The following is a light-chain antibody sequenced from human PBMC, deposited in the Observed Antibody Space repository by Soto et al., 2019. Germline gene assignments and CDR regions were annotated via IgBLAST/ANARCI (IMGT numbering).Light chain of an antibody. CDR2: GAS. CDR1: QSVHTN. CDR3: EQYCSSGT. Sequence: FMTQYPTTVSLSSGDRATLSCRASQSVHTNLAWSQQTPGQAPRLLFYGASTRASGIPARFNGSGSGTYFTLSIRRMQPEYFAVDYWEQYCSSGTFGQGTMV. V-gene: IGKV3-15*01. J-gene: IGKJ1*01.